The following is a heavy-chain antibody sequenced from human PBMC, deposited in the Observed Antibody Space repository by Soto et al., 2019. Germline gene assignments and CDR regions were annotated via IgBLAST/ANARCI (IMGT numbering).Heavy chain of an antibody. CDR1: GGTFSSYT. CDR3: ARAVVGATGPFDP. Sequence: QVQLVQSGAEVKKPGSSVKVSCKASGGTFSSYTISWVRQAPGQGLEWMGRITPILGIANYAQKIQGRVTITADKATSPAYRELRRLRSEDAAVYYCARAVVGATGPFDPWGQGTLVTVSS. J-gene: IGHJ5*02. CDR2: ITPILGIA. D-gene: IGHD1-26*01. V-gene: IGHV1-69*02.